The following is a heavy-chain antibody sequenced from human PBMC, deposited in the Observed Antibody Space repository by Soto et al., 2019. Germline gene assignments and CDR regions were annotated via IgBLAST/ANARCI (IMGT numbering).Heavy chain of an antibody. CDR3: ARDSSAARLSYYFDY. CDR2: ISSSGSTI. V-gene: IGHV3-48*03. J-gene: IGHJ4*02. CDR1: AFTFSSYE. D-gene: IGHD6-6*01. Sequence: PGGSLRLSCAASAFTFSSYEMNWVRQAPGKGLEWVSYISSSGSTIYYADSVKGRFTISRDNAKNSLYLQMNSLRAEDTAVYYCARDSSAARLSYYFDYWGQGTLVTVSS.